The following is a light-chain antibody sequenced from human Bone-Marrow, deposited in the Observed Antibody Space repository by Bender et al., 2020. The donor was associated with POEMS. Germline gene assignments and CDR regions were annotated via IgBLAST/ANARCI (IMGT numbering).Light chain of an antibody. CDR1: ELGDRY. Sequence: SYDLTQPPSMSASPGQTANIACSGDELGDRYVSWYQQKPGQSPVLVIYADTKRPSGIPGRFSGSNSGSTATLTISETQAVDEADYYCQAWDSRTASWVFGAGTRLTVL. CDR2: ADT. CDR3: QAWDSRTASWV. V-gene: IGLV3-1*01. J-gene: IGLJ3*02.